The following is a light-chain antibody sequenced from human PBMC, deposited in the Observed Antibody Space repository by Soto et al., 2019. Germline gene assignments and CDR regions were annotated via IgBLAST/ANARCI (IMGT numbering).Light chain of an antibody. CDR3: QQYGSSPLIT. J-gene: IGKJ5*01. V-gene: IGKV3-15*01. Sequence: EIVMTQSPATLSVSPGERATLSCRASQSVSSDLALYQQQPGQAPRLLIYDTSTRATGVPARFSGSGSGTDFTLTISRLEPEDFAVYHCQQYGSSPLITFGQGTRLEIK. CDR1: QSVSSD. CDR2: DTS.